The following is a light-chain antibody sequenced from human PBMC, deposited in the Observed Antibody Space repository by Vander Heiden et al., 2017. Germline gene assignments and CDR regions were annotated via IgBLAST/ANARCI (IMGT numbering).Light chain of an antibody. V-gene: IGKV1-8*01. Sequence: AIRMTQSPSSFSASTGDRVAITCRASQGISSYLAWYQQKPGKAPKLLIYAASTLQSGVPSRFSGSGTGTDFTLTISCLQAEDVATYYCQQDYSYPHTFGQGTKVEIK. J-gene: IGKJ1*01. CDR3: QQDYSYPHT. CDR1: QGISSY. CDR2: AAS.